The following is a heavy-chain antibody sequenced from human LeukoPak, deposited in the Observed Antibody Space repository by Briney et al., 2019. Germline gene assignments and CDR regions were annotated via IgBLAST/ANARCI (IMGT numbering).Heavy chain of an antibody. V-gene: IGHV4-4*07. D-gene: IGHD6-13*01. CDR2: IYTSGSN. J-gene: IGHJ5*02. CDR3: AREDRQQLVHGFDP. CDR1: GGSISSYY. Sequence: PSETLSLTCTVSGGSISSYYWSWIRQPAGKGLEWIGRIYTSGSNNYNPSLKSRVTMSVDTSKNQFSLKLGSATAADTAVYYCAREDRQQLVHGFDPWGQGTLVTVSS.